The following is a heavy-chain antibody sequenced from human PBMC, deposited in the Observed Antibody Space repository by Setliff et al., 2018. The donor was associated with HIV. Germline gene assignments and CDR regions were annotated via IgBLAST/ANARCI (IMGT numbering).Heavy chain of an antibody. D-gene: IGHD6-6*01. Sequence: SVKVSCKAPGDTFSTSALSWVRQAPGQGLEWMGGIIPVFRMTDYAEKFQGRLIISADPSTNTVYMELRTLRSEDTAVYYCAREHGTSSLKDWGQGTLVTVSS. CDR1: GDTFSTSA. J-gene: IGHJ4*02. V-gene: IGHV1-69*10. CDR3: AREHGTSSLKD. CDR2: IIPVFRMT.